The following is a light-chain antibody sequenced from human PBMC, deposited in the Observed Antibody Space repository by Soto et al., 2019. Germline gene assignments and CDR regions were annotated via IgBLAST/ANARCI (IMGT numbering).Light chain of an antibody. CDR2: EGS. CDR3: CSYAGSSTSSWV. J-gene: IGLJ3*02. V-gene: IGLV2-23*01. Sequence: QSALTQPASVSGSPGQSITISCNGTSSDVGSYNLVSWYQQHPGKAPKLMIYEGSKRPSGVSNRFSGSKSGNTASLTISGLQAEDEADYYCCSYAGSSTSSWVFGGGTKLTVL. CDR1: SSDVGSYNL.